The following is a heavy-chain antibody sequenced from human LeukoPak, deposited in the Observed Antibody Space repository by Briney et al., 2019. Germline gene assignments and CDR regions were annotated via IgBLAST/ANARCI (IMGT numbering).Heavy chain of an antibody. D-gene: IGHD3-22*01. J-gene: IGHJ3*02. CDR1: GYTFTSYG. CDR2: ISAYNGNT. CDR3: ARGGDYYDSSGTPDAFDI. Sequence: GASVQVSCRASGYTFTSYGISWVRQAPGQGLARMGRISAYNGNTNNAQRLQGRATMTTDTSTNKASMELRSLRSGDTAVYYCARGGDYYDSSGTPDAFDIWGQGTMVTVSS. V-gene: IGHV1-18*01.